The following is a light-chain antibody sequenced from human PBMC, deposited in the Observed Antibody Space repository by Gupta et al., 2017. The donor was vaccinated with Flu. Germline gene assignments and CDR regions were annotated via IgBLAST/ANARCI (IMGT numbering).Light chain of an antibody. CDR2: YAS. CDR3: QEYDSWPPWT. J-gene: IGKJ1*01. V-gene: IGKV3-15*01. CDR1: QNVRNN. Sequence: ERVTLSCRASQNVRNNVAWYQHKSGQAPRLLIYYASTRATGLPARFSGSGSGTEFTLTIASLQSEDVGVYYCQEYDSWPPWTFGQGTRVEIK.